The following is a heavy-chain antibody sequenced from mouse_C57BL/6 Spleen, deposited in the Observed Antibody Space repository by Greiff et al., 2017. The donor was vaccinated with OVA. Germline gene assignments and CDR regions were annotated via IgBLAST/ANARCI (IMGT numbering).Heavy chain of an antibody. V-gene: IGHV1-62-2*01. CDR3: ARHEGEAWFAY. CDR2: FYPGSGSI. Sequence: VKLQESGAELVKPGASVKLSCKASGYTFTEYTIHWVKQRSGQGLEWIGWFYPGSGSIKYNEKLTDKATLTADQSSSTVYMELSRLTSEDSAVYFCARHEGEAWFAYWGQGTLVTVSA. CDR1: GYTFTEYT. J-gene: IGHJ3*01.